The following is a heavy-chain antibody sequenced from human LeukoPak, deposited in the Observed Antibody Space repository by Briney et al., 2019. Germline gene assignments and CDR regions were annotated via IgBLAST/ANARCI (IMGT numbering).Heavy chain of an antibody. Sequence: PGGSLRLSCAASGFTFSSYIMNWVRQAPGKGLEWVSSISSSSSYIYYADSVKGRFTISRDNAKNSLYLQMNSLRAEDTAVYYCARGSIAVAGTEDYWGQGTLVTVSS. V-gene: IGHV3-21*01. CDR1: GFTFSSYI. CDR2: ISSSSSYI. J-gene: IGHJ4*02. CDR3: ARGSIAVAGTEDY. D-gene: IGHD6-19*01.